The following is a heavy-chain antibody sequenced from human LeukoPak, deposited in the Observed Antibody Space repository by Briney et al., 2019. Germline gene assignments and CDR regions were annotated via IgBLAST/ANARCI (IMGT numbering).Heavy chain of an antibody. D-gene: IGHD2-15*01. V-gene: IGHV4-30-2*01. CDR3: ARDPEVVAATQGSNFDY. CDR2: IFHSGST. J-gene: IGHJ4*02. CDR1: GGSISSGGYY. Sequence: SETLSLTCTVSGGSISSGGYYWSWVRQPPGKGLEWIGCIFHSGSTYYNPSLKSRVTISVDRSTNQFSLKLSSVTAADTAVYYCARDPEVVAATQGSNFDYWGQGTLVTVSS.